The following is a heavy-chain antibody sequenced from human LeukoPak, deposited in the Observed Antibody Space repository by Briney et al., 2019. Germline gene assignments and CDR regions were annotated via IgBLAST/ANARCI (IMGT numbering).Heavy chain of an antibody. CDR2: ISAYNGNT. CDR1: GYTFTSYG. Sequence: ASVKVSCKASGYTFTSYGISWVRQAPGQGLEWMGWISAYNGNTNYAQKLQGRVTMTTDTSTSTAYMELRSLRSDDTAVYYCASGYCSGGSCYRGKDDAFDIWGQGTMVTVSS. V-gene: IGHV1-18*01. CDR3: ASGYCSGGSCYRGKDDAFDI. J-gene: IGHJ3*02. D-gene: IGHD2-15*01.